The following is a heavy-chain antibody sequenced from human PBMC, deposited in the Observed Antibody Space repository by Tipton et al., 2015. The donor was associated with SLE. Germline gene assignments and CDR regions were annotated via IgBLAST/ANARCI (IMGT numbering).Heavy chain of an antibody. J-gene: IGHJ6*03. D-gene: IGHD5-18*01. V-gene: IGHV4-59*01. Sequence: TLSLTCAVYGGSFSAYYWSWIRQPPGKGLEWIGYIYYSGSTNYNPSLKSRVTISVDTSKNQFSLKLSSVTAADTAVYYCARGGLGYSYYYYMDVWGKGTTVTVSS. CDR2: IYYSGST. CDR3: ARGGLGYSYYYYMDV. CDR1: GGSFSAYY.